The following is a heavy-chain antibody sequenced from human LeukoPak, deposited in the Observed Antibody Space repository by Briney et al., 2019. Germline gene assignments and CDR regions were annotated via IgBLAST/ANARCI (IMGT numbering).Heavy chain of an antibody. CDR2: FDPEDDEK. CDR3: ATDGAGRAGSYYKSAFDI. D-gene: IGHD3-10*01. Sequence: ASVKASCQVSGYTLTELSMHWERQAPGTGLEWMGGFDPEDDEKIHVQNVQGRVTMTEDTSTDTAYMELSSLRSEDTAVYYCATDGAGRAGSYYKSAFDIWGQGTMVTVSS. J-gene: IGHJ3*02. CDR1: GYTLTELS. V-gene: IGHV1-24*01.